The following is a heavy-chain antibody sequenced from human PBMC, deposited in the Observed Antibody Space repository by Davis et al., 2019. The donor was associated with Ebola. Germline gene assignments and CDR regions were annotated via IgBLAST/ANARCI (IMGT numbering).Heavy chain of an antibody. CDR3: ARERTWYCSSTSCYIDDRAFDY. Sequence: SETLSLTCAVYGGSFSGYYWSWIRQPPGKGLEWIGEINHSGSTNYNPSLKSRVTISVDTSKNQFSLKLSSVTAADTAVYYCARERTWYCSSTSCYIDDRAFDYWGQGTLVTVSS. D-gene: IGHD2-2*02. CDR1: GGSFSGYY. CDR2: INHSGST. J-gene: IGHJ4*02. V-gene: IGHV4-34*01.